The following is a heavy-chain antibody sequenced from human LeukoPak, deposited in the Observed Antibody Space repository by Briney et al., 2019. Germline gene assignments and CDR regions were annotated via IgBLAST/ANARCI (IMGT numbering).Heavy chain of an antibody. CDR3: AKDTAIQFLEPAF. J-gene: IGHJ4*02. CDR1: GFTFNTHG. CDR2: IWFDGSVK. D-gene: IGHD3-3*01. V-gene: IGHV3-33*06. Sequence: SGGSLRLSCAASGFTFNTHGMHWVRQAPGKGLEWVAAIWFDGSVKHYSDAVKGRFTISRDNSLNTLYLQMNSVRVEDTAMYYCAKDTAIQFLEPAFWGQGTQVTVSS.